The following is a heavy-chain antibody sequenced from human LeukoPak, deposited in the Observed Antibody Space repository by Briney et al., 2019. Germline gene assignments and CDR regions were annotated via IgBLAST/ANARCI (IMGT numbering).Heavy chain of an antibody. CDR2: ISYDGSNK. CDR3: AKDRSTMIVVVITYFDY. J-gene: IGHJ4*02. V-gene: IGHV3-30*18. CDR1: GFTFSSYG. D-gene: IGHD3-22*01. Sequence: GGSLRLSCAASGFTFSSYGMHWVRQAPGKGLEWVAVISYDGSNKYYADSVKGRFTISRDNSKNTLYLQMNSLRAEDTAVYYCAKDRSTMIVVVITYFDYWGQGTLVTVSS.